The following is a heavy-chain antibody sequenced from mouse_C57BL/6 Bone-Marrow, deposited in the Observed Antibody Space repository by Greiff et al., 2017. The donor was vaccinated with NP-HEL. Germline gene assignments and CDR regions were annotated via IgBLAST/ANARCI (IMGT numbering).Heavy chain of an antibody. D-gene: IGHD2-3*01. J-gene: IGHJ3*01. V-gene: IGHV1-42*01. CDR3: AADDGYSAWFAY. CDR2: INPSTGGT. Sequence: EVQLQQSGPELVKPGASVKLSCKASGYSFTGYYMNWVQQSPEKSLEWIGEINPSTGGTTYNQKFKAKATLTVDKSSSTAYMQLKSLTSEDSAVYYCAADDGYSAWFAYWGQGTLVTVSA. CDR1: GYSFTGYY.